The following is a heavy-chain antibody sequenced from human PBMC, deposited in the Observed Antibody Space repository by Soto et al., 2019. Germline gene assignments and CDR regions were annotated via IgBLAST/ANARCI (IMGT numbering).Heavy chain of an antibody. CDR3: TKSRRSVLMVYPFGGIDF. Sequence: GGSLRLSCAASGFSVSDYAMSGVRQAPGKGLEWVSSISGSGDGTYYGDSVKGRFTLSRDTSQKTLYLQMNNLRGEDTAVYFCTKSRRSVLMVYPFGGIDFWGQGTTVTVSS. D-gene: IGHD2-8*01. J-gene: IGHJ6*02. CDR2: ISGSGDGT. CDR1: GFSVSDYA. V-gene: IGHV3-23*01.